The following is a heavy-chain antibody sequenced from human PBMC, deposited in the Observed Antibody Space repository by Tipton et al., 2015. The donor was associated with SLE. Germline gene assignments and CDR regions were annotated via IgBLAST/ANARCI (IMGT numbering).Heavy chain of an antibody. CDR1: GGSISSHY. CDR2: IYYSGST. D-gene: IGHD6-13*01. V-gene: IGHV4-59*11. CDR3: ATCQQDDAFDI. Sequence: TLSLTCTVSGGSISSHYWSWIRQPPGKGLEWIGYIYYSGSTNYNPSLKSRVTISVDTSKNQFSLMLSSVTAADTAVYYCATCQQDDAFDIWGPGTMVTVSS. J-gene: IGHJ3*02.